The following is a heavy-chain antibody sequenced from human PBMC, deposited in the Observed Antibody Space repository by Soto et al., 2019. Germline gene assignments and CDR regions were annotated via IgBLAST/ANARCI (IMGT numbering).Heavy chain of an antibody. J-gene: IGHJ3*02. CDR3: AKAPTVAGTSAAFDI. CDR2: ISGSGGST. D-gene: IGHD6-19*01. CDR1: GVTVSSYA. V-gene: IGHV3-23*01. Sequence: SLRLACAAAGVTVSSYAISRVRQAPGKGLEWVSAISGSGGSTYYADSVKGRFTISRDNSKNTLYLQMNSLRAEDTAVYYCAKAPTVAGTSAAFDIWGQGTMVTVS.